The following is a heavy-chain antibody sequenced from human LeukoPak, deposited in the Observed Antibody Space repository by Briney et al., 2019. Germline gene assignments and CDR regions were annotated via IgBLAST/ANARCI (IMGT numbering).Heavy chain of an antibody. CDR1: GDSIRSSSHF. CDR2: FHSSGTT. V-gene: IGHV4-39*01. D-gene: IGHD6-6*01. J-gene: IGHJ6*02. CDR3: ARQEGSSSSSYYYYNIDV. Sequence: SETLSLTCSVSGDSIRSSSHFWGWIRQSPGKGLEWIGSFHSSGTTFYNPSLKSLVTISVDTSKNQFSLEVSPVTAADTAVYYCARQEGSSSSSYYYYNIDVWGQGTTVTVSS.